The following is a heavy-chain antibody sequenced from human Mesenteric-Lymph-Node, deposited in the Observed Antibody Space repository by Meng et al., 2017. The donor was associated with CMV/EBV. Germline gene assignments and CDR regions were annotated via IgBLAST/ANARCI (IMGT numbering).Heavy chain of an antibody. D-gene: IGHD6-13*01. J-gene: IGHJ4*02. CDR1: GFTFNSYA. CDR3: ARGFLPLYSSHYYFNS. CDR2: LSFDGSNI. Sequence: GGSLRLSCAASGFTFNSYAMHWVRQAPGKGLEWVAVLSFDGSNIYYADSVKGRFTISRDNSKNTLYLQMNNLRAEDTALYYCARGFLPLYSSHYYFNSWGQGTLVTVSS. V-gene: IGHV3-30*04.